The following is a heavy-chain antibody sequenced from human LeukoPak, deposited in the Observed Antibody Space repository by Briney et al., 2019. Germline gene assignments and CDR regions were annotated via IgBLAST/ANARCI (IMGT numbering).Heavy chain of an antibody. V-gene: IGHV4-4*02. D-gene: IGHD6-19*01. CDR2: IYHSGST. CDR3: ARVIAVAGYGMDV. Sequence: SGTLSLTCAVSGGSISSSNWWSWVRQPPGKGLEWIGEIYHSGSTNYNPSLKSRVTISVDKSKNQFSLKLSSVPAADTAVYYCARVIAVAGYGMDVWGQGTTVTVSS. CDR1: GGSISSSNW. J-gene: IGHJ6*02.